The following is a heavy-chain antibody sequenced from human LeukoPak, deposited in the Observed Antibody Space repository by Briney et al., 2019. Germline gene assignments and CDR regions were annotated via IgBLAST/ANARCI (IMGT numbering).Heavy chain of an antibody. CDR3: ARDLYGYCSGGSCYSFDY. CDR1: GFTFSSYG. CDR2: ISYDGSNK. D-gene: IGHD2-15*01. V-gene: IGHV3-30*12. Sequence: GGSLRLSCAASGFTFSSYGMHRVRQAPGKGLEWVAVISYDGSNKYYADAVKGRFTISRDNAKNSLYLQMNRLRAEDTAVYYCARDLYGYCSGGSCYSFDYWGQGTLVTVSS. J-gene: IGHJ4*02.